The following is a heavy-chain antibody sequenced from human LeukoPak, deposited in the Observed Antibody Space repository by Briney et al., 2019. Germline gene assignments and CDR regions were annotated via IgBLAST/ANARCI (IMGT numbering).Heavy chain of an antibody. D-gene: IGHD6-13*01. CDR2: ISYDGSNK. J-gene: IGHJ4*02. Sequence: GRSLRLSCAASGFTFSSYGMHWVRQAPGKGLEWVAVISYDGSNKYYADSVKGRFTISRDNSKNTLYLQMNSLRAEDTAVYYCAKVSGSSSFALGYWGQGTLVTVSS. V-gene: IGHV3-30*18. CDR3: AKVSGSSSFALGY. CDR1: GFTFSSYG.